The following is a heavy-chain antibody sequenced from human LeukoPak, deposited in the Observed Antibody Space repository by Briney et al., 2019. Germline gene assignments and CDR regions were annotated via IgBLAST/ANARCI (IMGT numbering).Heavy chain of an antibody. Sequence: PSETLSLTCTVSGGSISSSSYYWGWIRQPPGKGLEWIGYVYYRGSTNYNPSLKSRVTISVDPSKNQFSLKLSSVTAADTAMYYCARDSSDSSGWYYFDSWGQGTLVTVSS. CDR1: GGSISSSSYY. V-gene: IGHV4-61*01. CDR2: VYYRGST. J-gene: IGHJ4*02. D-gene: IGHD6-19*01. CDR3: ARDSSDSSGWYYFDS.